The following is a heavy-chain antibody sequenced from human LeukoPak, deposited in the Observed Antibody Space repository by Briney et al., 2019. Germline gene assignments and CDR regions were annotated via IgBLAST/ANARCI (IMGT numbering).Heavy chain of an antibody. V-gene: IGHV3-30*18. CDR3: AKDSEYCSGGSCYGAFDI. CDR2: ISYDGSNK. J-gene: IGHJ3*02. D-gene: IGHD2-15*01. Sequence: GGSLRLSCAASGFTFSSYGMHWVRQAPGKGLEWVAVISYDGSNKYYTDSVKGRFTISRHNSKNTLYLQMSSLRAEDTAVYYCAKDSEYCSGGSCYGAFDIWGQGTMVTVSS. CDR1: GFTFSSYG.